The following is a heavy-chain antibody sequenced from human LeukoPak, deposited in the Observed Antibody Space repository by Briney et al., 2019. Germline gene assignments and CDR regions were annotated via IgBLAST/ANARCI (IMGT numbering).Heavy chain of an antibody. V-gene: IGHV4-59*01. Sequence: PSETLSLTCTVSGASINSYYWSWIRQPPGKGLEWIGCVSYSGSTDYNPALKSRVTISEDTSKSQVSLKLSSVTAADTAGYFCARGKLGAFEDWGKGPRSPSP. CDR2: VSYSGST. CDR1: GASINSYY. D-gene: IGHD3-16*01. J-gene: IGHJ6*03. CDR3: ARGKLGAFED.